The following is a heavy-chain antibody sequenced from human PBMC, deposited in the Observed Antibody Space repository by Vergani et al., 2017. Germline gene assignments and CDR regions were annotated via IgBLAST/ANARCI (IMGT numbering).Heavy chain of an antibody. CDR1: GGSFSGYY. V-gene: IGHV4-34*01. J-gene: IGHJ6*02. Sequence: QVQLQQWGAGLLKPSETLSLTCAVYGGSFSGYYWSWIRQPPGKGLEWIGEINHSGSTNYNPSLKSRVTISVDTSKNQFSLKLSSVTAADSAVYYCARDRCGSSTSCYYYYYYGMDVWGQGTTVTVSS. CDR2: INHSGST. CDR3: ARDRCGSSTSCYYYYYYGMDV. D-gene: IGHD2-2*01.